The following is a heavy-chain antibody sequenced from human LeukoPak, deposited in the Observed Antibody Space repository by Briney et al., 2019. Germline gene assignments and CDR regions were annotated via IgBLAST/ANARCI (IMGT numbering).Heavy chain of an antibody. J-gene: IGHJ5*02. CDR3: ARDRLKDCSSTSCYHNWFDP. D-gene: IGHD2-2*01. Sequence: SETLSLTCAASGGSISSSNWWSWVRQPPGKGLERIGEIYHSGSTNYNPSLKSRVTISVDKSKNQFSLKLSSVTAADTAVYYCARDRLKDCSSTSCYHNWFDPWGQGTLVTVSS. CDR1: GGSISSSNW. CDR2: IYHSGST. V-gene: IGHV4-4*02.